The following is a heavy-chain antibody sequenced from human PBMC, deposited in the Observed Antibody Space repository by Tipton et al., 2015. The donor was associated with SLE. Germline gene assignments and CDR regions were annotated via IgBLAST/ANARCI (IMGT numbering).Heavy chain of an antibody. J-gene: IGHJ4*02. CDR3: ARGGVGASDDVSF. D-gene: IGHD3-16*01. V-gene: IGHV4-31*03. Sequence: TLSLTCTVSGGSISSDDYYWTWIRQHPGKGLEWIGHISYSGSPYYNPSLRSRVTISVDTSKNHFSLKLSSVTAADTAVYYCARGGVGASDDVSFWVPVILVTVSS. CDR2: ISYSGSP. CDR1: GGSISSDDYY.